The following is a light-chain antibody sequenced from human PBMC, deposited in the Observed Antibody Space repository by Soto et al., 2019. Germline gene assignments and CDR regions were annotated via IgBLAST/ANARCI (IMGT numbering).Light chain of an antibody. CDR3: QQRSDWLT. V-gene: IGKV3-11*01. CDR2: DAT. CDR1: QSINNY. J-gene: IGKJ4*01. Sequence: EIVLTQSPATLSLSPGERATLSCRASQSINNYLAWYQQKPGQAPKLLIYDATIRATGVPGRFSGSGSGTDFTLTISNVEPEDFAIYYCQQRSDWLTFGGGTKVEI.